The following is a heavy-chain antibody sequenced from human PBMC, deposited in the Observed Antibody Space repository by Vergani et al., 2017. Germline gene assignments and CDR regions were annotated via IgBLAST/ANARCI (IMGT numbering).Heavy chain of an antibody. J-gene: IGHJ6*02. CDR2: FSGSGGST. CDR1: GFTFNNYA. CDR3: AKANPRNSGYDYLYYYHAMDV. V-gene: IGHV3-23*01. Sequence: EVQLLESGGDLVQPGGSLRLPCAASGFTFNNYAMNWVRQAPGKGLEWVSGFSGSGGSTYYAGSVKGRFTISRDSSKNTLYLQMNSLSAGDTAVYYCAKANPRNSGYDYLYYYHAMDVWGQGPTVTVSS. D-gene: IGHD5-12*01.